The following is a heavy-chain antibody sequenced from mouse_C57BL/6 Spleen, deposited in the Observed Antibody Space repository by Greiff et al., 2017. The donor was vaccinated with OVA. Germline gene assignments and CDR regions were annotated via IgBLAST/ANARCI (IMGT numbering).Heavy chain of an antibody. V-gene: IGHV5-17*01. CDR3: ARSNYYGRAMDY. CDR1: GFTFSDYG. J-gene: IGHJ4*01. Sequence: EVHLVESGGGLVKPGGSLKLSCAASGFTFSDYGMHWVRQAPEKGLEWVAYISSGSSTLYYADTVKGRFTISRDNARNTLFLQMTRMRAEETAMYYCARSNYYGRAMDYWGQGTSVTVSS. CDR2: ISSGSSTL. D-gene: IGHD1-1*01.